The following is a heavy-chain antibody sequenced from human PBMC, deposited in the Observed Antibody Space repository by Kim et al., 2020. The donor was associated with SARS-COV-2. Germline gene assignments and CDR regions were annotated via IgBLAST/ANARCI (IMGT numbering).Heavy chain of an antibody. CDR1: GFTFSDYY. V-gene: IGHV3-11*01. D-gene: IGHD3-10*01. CDR2: ISSSGSTI. J-gene: IGHJ3*02. CDR3: ARRPYLKRYYYGSGSYNDAFDI. Sequence: GGSLRLSCAASGFTFSDYYMSWIRQAPGKGLEWVSYISSSGSTIYYADSVKGRFTISRDNAKNSLYLQMNSLRAEDTAVYYCARRPYLKRYYYGSGSYNDAFDIWGQGTMVTVSS.